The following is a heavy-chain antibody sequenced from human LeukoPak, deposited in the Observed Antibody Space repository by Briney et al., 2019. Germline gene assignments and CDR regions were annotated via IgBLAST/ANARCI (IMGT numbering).Heavy chain of an antibody. V-gene: IGHV1-18*01. CDR3: ARDQGYYYDSTGYVFDS. Sequence: ASVKVSCKASGYTFTNFGISWVRQAPGQGLEWMGWISVYNGNTNYAQKLQGRVTMTTDTSTSTAYMELGNLRSDDTAVYYCARDQGYYYDSTGYVFDSWGQGTLVTVSS. D-gene: IGHD3-22*01. CDR1: GYTFTNFG. CDR2: ISVYNGNT. J-gene: IGHJ4*02.